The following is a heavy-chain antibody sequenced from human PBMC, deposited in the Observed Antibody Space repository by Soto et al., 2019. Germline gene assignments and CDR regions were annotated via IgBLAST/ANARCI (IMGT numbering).Heavy chain of an antibody. D-gene: IGHD2-15*01. J-gene: IGHJ1*01. Sequence: ASVKVSCKASGYLFTAYSMHWVRLAPGQGLEWMGVVNPSGGSTEYAQNFQGRVTMTRDTSTTTIYMELSSLRSDDTAIYYCAREESCSGGTCYSEYFHRWGQGTLVTVSS. V-gene: IGHV1-46*01. CDR2: VNPSGGST. CDR1: GYLFTAYS. CDR3: AREESCSGGTCYSEYFHR.